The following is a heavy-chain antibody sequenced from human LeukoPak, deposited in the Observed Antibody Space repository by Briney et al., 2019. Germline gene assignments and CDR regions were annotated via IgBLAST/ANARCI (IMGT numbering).Heavy chain of an antibody. V-gene: IGHV3-43*02. D-gene: IGHD6-19*01. J-gene: IGHJ1*01. CDR1: GFTFDDYA. CDR2: ISGDGGST. CDR3: AKVHLRLGWWGAYFQH. Sequence: PGGSLRLSCAASGFTFDDYAMHWVRQAPGKGLEWVSLISGDGGSTYYADSVKGRFTISRDNSKNSLYLQMNSLRTEDTALYYCAKVHLRLGWWGAYFQHWGQGTLVTVSS.